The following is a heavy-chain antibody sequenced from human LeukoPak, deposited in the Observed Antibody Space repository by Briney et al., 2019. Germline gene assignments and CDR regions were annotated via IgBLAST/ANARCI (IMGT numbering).Heavy chain of an antibody. CDR2: NHPNSGHT. D-gene: IGHD6-25*01. CDR3: ARGFQRLEHWDWLDP. J-gene: IGHJ5*02. Sequence: SERVSCKSSGHTFTDYFLHWARHPRGQRLEWMGWNHPNSGHTKYTETFQGRLTMTRHTPVPTLYRELDRLRCQHTPVFYCARGFQRLEHWDWLDPWGQGSLVGVGS. CDR1: GHTFTDYF. V-gene: IGHV1-2*02.